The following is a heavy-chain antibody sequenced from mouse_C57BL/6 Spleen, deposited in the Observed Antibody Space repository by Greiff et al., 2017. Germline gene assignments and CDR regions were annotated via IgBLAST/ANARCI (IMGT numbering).Heavy chain of an antibody. V-gene: IGHV1-64*01. CDR3: ARDAPYGSSGFDY. CDR1: GYTFTSYW. D-gene: IGHD1-1*01. Sequence: QVQLQQPGAELVKPGASVKLSCKASGYTFTSYWMHWVKQRPGHGLEWIGMIPPNSGSTNYNEKFKSKATLTVDKSSSTAYMQLSSLTSEDSAVYYCARDAPYGSSGFDYWGQGTTLTVSS. J-gene: IGHJ2*01. CDR2: IPPNSGST.